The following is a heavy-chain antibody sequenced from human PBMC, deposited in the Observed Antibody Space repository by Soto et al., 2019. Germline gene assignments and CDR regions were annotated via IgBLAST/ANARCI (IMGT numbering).Heavy chain of an antibody. Sequence: PGGSLRLSCAASGFTFSSYSMNWVRQAPGKGLEWVSYISSSSSTIYYADSVKGRFTISRDNAKNSLYLQMNSLRDEDTAVYYCARGGYCGGDCYPSGMDVWGQGTTVTVSS. D-gene: IGHD2-21*02. CDR2: ISSSSSTI. CDR3: ARGGYCGGDCYPSGMDV. J-gene: IGHJ6*02. CDR1: GFTFSSYS. V-gene: IGHV3-48*02.